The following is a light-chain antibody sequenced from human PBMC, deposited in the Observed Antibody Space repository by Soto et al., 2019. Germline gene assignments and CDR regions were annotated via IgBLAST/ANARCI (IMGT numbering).Light chain of an antibody. J-gene: IGKJ2*01. CDR2: AAS. CDR1: QAISNS. Sequence: DIQMTLSPSSLSASVGDSVTITCRASQAISNSLAWLQQKPGKAPKSLMYAASRLQSGVPAKFSGSGSGTDFTLTINSLQPEDFAIYYCQQYNSYPYTFGQGTKLEIK. V-gene: IGKV1-16*02. CDR3: QQYNSYPYT.